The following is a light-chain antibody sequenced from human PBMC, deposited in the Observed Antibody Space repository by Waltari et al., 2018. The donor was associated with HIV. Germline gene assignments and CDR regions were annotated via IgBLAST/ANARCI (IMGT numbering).Light chain of an antibody. CDR3: SSFTGTTALV. CDR1: SSDIGGYKY. Sequence: QSALTQPASVSGSPGQSITISCTGTSSDIGGYKYVSWFPQHPDKAPKLIIYEVSNRPSEISNRFSGSKSGNTASLTISELQAEDEADYYCSSFTGTTALVFGGGTKLTVL. J-gene: IGLJ3*02. CDR2: EVS. V-gene: IGLV2-14*01.